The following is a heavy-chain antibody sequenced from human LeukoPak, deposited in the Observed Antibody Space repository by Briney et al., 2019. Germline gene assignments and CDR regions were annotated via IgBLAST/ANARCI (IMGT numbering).Heavy chain of an antibody. V-gene: IGHV1-69*01. CDR1: GCTFSSYA. CDR2: ISPIFGTA. D-gene: IGHD2-2*01. J-gene: IGHJ6*03. Sequence: GASVKVSCKASGCTFSSYAISWVRQAPGQGLEWMGGISPIFGTANYAQKFQGRVTITADESTSTAYMELSSLRSEDTAVYYCARDPRQLPHVHYYYYMDVWGKGTTVTVSS. CDR3: ARDPRQLPHVHYYYYMDV.